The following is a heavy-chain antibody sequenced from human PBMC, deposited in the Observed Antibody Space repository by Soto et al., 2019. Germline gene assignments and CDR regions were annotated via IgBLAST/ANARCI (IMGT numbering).Heavy chain of an antibody. CDR2: INHSGST. V-gene: IGHV4-34*01. CDR1: GGSLIGYY. CDR3: ARAPGWFGELLYRPYYYYGMYV. Sequence: TSETLSLTGAVYGGSLIGYYWSWIRQPPGKGVEWIGEINHSGSTNYNPSLKSRVTISVDTSKNRFSLKLSSVTAAYTAVYYCARAPGWFGELLYRPYYYYGMYVWGQVTTDTVSS. D-gene: IGHD3-10*01. J-gene: IGHJ6*02.